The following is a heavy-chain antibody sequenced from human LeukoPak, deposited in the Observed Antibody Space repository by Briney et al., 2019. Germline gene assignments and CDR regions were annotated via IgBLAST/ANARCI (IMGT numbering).Heavy chain of an antibody. CDR1: GYTFTSYA. V-gene: IGHV1-69*13. CDR2: IIPIFGTA. Sequence: ASVKVSCKASGYTFTSYAISWVRQAPGQGLEWMGGIIPIFGTANYAQKFQGRVTITADESTSTAYMELSSLRSEDTAVYYCASPPRSDYYDSSGYFDYWGQGTLVTVSS. J-gene: IGHJ4*02. CDR3: ASPPRSDYYDSSGYFDY. D-gene: IGHD3-22*01.